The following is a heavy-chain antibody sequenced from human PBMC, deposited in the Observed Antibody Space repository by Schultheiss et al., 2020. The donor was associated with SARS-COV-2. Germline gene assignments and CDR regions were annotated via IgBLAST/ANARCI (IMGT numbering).Heavy chain of an antibody. V-gene: IGHV1-2*02. D-gene: IGHD5-24*01. CDR2: INPNSGGT. Sequence: ASVKVSCKASGYTFTSYYMHWVRQAPGQGLEWMGWINPNSGGTNYAQKFQGRVTMTRDTSISTAYMELSRLRSDDTAVYYCARGTRGDGYHLNYYYYGMDVWGQGTTVTVSS. CDR1: GYTFTSYY. CDR3: ARGTRGDGYHLNYYYYGMDV. J-gene: IGHJ6*02.